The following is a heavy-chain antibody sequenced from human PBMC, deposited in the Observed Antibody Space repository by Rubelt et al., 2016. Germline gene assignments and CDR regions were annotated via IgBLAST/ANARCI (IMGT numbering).Heavy chain of an antibody. Sequence: QLQLQESGPGLVKPSETLSLTCTVSGGSISSSSYYWSWIRQPPGKGLEWIGYIYNSGSTNYNPSRKSRVTISVDTSKNQFSLKLSSVTAADTAVYYCARAGDYDMYYFDYWGQGTLVTVSS. CDR3: ARAGDYDMYYFDY. CDR1: GGSISSSSYY. J-gene: IGHJ4*02. V-gene: IGHV4-61*01. CDR2: IYNSGST. D-gene: IGHD3-9*01.